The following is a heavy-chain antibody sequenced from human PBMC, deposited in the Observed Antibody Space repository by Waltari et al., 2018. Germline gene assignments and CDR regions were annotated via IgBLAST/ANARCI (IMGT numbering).Heavy chain of an antibody. J-gene: IGHJ6*03. CDR2: IRYDGSNK. Sequence: QVQLVESGGGVVQPGGSLSLSCAASGFTFSSYGMPWVRQAPGKGLEWVAFIRYDGSNKYYADSVKGRFTISRDNSKNTLYLQMNSLRAEDTAVYYCAKDGGIDYYYYMDVWGKGTTVTVSS. CDR3: AKDGGIDYYYYMDV. CDR1: GFTFSSYG. D-gene: IGHD2-15*01. V-gene: IGHV3-30*02.